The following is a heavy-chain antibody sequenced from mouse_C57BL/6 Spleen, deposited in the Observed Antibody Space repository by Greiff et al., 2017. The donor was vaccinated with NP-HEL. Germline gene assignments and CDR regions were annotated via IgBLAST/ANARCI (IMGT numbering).Heavy chain of an antibody. Sequence: VQLQQSGPELVKPGASVKISCKASGYAFSSSWMNWVKQRPGRGLEWIGRIYPGDGDTNYNGKVKGKATLTADKSSSTAYMQLSSLTSEDSAVYFCAREGVYYYGSSFDYWGQGTTLTVSS. D-gene: IGHD1-1*01. CDR3: AREGVYYYGSSFDY. V-gene: IGHV1-82*01. CDR1: GYAFSSSW. CDR2: IYPGDGDT. J-gene: IGHJ2*01.